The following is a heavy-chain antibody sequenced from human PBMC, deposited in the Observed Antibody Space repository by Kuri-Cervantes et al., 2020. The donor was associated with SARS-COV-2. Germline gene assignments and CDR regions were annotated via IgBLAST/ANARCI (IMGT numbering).Heavy chain of an antibody. CDR1: GGSFSGYY. CDR3: ARATMVYAESWFDS. V-gene: IGHV4-34*01. Sequence: GSLRLSCAVYGGSFSGYYWSWIRQPPGKGLEWIGEITQSGNTNYNPSLKSRVTISVDTSKNQFSLRLSSTTAADTAVYYCARATMVYAESWFDSWGQGTPVTVSS. D-gene: IGHD2-8*01. CDR2: ITQSGNT. J-gene: IGHJ5*01.